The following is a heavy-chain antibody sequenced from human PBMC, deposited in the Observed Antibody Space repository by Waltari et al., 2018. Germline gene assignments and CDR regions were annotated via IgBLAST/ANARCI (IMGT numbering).Heavy chain of an antibody. Sequence: EVQLVESGGGLVQPGGSLRLSCAASGFTFSSYWMRWVRKAPGKGLEWVANIKQDGSEKYYVDSVKGRFTISRDNAKNSLYLQMNSLRAEDTAVYYCARSSDSSGYYFDYWGQGTLVTVSS. CDR3: ARSSDSSGYYFDY. D-gene: IGHD3-22*01. V-gene: IGHV3-7*01. CDR1: GFTFSSYW. J-gene: IGHJ4*02. CDR2: IKQDGSEK.